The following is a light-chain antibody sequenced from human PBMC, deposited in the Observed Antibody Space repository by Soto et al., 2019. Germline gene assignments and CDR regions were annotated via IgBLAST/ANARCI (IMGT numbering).Light chain of an antibody. CDR1: QSLRSNF. CDR3: QQYTGPPTT. J-gene: IGKJ5*01. V-gene: IGKV3-20*01. Sequence: IVLTQSPGTLSVSPWERATLSCTASQSLRSNFLAWYQQKPGQAPRLLIYGASTRAAGIPDRFSGSGSGTDFTLTITRLEPEDSAVYFCQQYTGPPTTFGQGTRLEIK. CDR2: GAS.